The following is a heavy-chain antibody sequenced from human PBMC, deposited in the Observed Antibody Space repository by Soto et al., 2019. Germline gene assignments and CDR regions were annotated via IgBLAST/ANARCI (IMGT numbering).Heavy chain of an antibody. D-gene: IGHD6-19*01. CDR1: GFTFGGYA. Sequence: GGSLRLSCTASGFTFGGYAMSWFRQAPGKGLEWVGFIRSKAYGGTTEYAASVKGRFTISRDDSKSIAYLQMNSLKTEDTAVYYCTRRKPEDSSGWYPPFDYWGQGTLVTVSS. J-gene: IGHJ4*02. CDR2: IRSKAYGGTT. CDR3: TRRKPEDSSGWYPPFDY. V-gene: IGHV3-49*03.